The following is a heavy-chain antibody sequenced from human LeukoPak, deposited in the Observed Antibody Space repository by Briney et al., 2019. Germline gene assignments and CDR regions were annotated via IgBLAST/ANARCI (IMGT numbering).Heavy chain of an antibody. Sequence: SETLSLTCTVSGGSISSYYWNWIRQPPGKGLEWIGYIYNTGSTNNNPSLKSRVTISVDTSKKHFPLKLSSVTAADTAVYYCARETPYGSGSYPFDYWGQGILVTVSS. CDR2: IYNTGST. CDR3: ARETPYGSGSYPFDY. CDR1: GGSISSYY. V-gene: IGHV4-59*01. D-gene: IGHD3-10*01. J-gene: IGHJ4*02.